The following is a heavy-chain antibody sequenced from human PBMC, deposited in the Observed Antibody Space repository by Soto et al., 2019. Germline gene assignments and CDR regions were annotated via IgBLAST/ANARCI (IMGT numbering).Heavy chain of an antibody. CDR3: ARQSMVLGVRRWCEP. J-gene: IGHJ5*02. CDR2: IYYSGLT. CDR1: GGSISSSTYY. V-gene: IGHV4-39*01. D-gene: IGHD3-10*01. Sequence: QLQLQESGPGLVKPSETLSLTCTVSGGSISSSTYYWGWIRQPPVKGLEWIGNIYYSGLTHYNPSLKSRGTIPVDTSQNQFSLRLSSVTAADTAVYHCARQSMVLGVRRWCEPWGPGTLVT.